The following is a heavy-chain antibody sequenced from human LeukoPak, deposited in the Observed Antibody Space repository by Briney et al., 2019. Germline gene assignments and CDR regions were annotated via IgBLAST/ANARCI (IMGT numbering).Heavy chain of an antibody. J-gene: IGHJ6*03. V-gene: IGHV4-59*01. CDR2: IYYSRST. Sequence: QPSETLSLTCTVSGGSISSYYWIWIRQPPGKGLEWIGYIYYSRSTYYNPSLRSRVTISVDTSKNQFSLKLSSVTAADTAVYYCARSSEGRYYYDSSGYSYYYYYMDVWGKGTTVTISS. D-gene: IGHD3-22*01. CDR1: GGSISSYY. CDR3: ARSSEGRYYYDSSGYSYYYYYMDV.